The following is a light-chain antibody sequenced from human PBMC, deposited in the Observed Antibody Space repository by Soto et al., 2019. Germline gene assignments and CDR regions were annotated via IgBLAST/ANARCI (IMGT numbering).Light chain of an antibody. CDR2: SNN. J-gene: IGLJ2*01. Sequence: QSVLTQPPSASGTPGQRATISCAGSSSKIGSNTVNWHQQLPGTAPKLVIYSNNQRPSCVPDRFSGAKSGTSAALAISGLESEDEADYYCVAWDDSLNGYVVLGGGTKLTVL. CDR3: VAWDDSLNGYVV. CDR1: SSKIGSNT. V-gene: IGLV1-44*01.